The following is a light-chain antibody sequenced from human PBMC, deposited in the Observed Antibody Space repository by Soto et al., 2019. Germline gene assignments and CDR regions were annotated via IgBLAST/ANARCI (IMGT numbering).Light chain of an antibody. J-gene: IGKJ4*01. CDR2: DAS. V-gene: IGKV3-11*01. CDR3: QQRSNWPLT. Sequence: EIVLTQSPATLSLSPGERVTLSCRASQSVGSYLAWYQQKPGQAPRLLIYDASNRATGIPARFSGSGYGTDFTLTISSLEPEDFPVYYCQQRSNWPLTFGGGTKVEIK. CDR1: QSVGSY.